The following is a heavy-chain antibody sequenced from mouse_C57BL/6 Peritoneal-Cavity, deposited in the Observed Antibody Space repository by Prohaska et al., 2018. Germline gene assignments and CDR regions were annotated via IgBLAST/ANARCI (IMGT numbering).Heavy chain of an antibody. D-gene: IGHD1-1*02. CDR2: IYPGSGNT. V-gene: IGHV1-66*01. CDR1: GYSFTSYY. CDR3: ARAGGIWYFDV. Sequence: QVQLQQSGPELVKPGASVKISCKASGYSFTSYYIHWVKQRPGQGLEWIGWIYPGSGNTKYNEKFKCKDTLTADTTASTDYMQLSSLTSEDSAVYYCARAGGIWYFDVWGTGTTVTVSS. J-gene: IGHJ1*03.